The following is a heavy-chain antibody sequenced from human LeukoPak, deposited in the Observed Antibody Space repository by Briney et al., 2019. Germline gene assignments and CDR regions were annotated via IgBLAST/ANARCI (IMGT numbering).Heavy chain of an antibody. J-gene: IGHJ4*02. CDR2: INPSGGST. D-gene: IGHD2-2*01. CDR3: ARGRGYCSSTSCHPLFDY. Sequence: ASVKVSCKASGYTFTSYYMHWVRQAPGQGLEWMGIINPSGGSTSYAQKFQGRVTMTRDMSTSTVYMELSSLRSEDTAVYYCARGRGYCSSTSCHPLFDYWGRGTLVTVSS. CDR1: GYTFTSYY. V-gene: IGHV1-46*01.